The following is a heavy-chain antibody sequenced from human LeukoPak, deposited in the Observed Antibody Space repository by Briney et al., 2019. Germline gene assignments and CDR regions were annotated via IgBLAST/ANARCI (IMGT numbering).Heavy chain of an antibody. Sequence: SETLSLTCTVSGGSISSYYWSWIRQPPGKGLEWLGYIYYSGSTNYNPSLKSRVTISADTSKNQFSLKLNSVTAADTAVYYCARDYSNYGVDYGMDVGGQGTTVTVSS. CDR3: ARDYSNYGVDYGMDV. J-gene: IGHJ6*02. CDR2: IYYSGST. D-gene: IGHD4-11*01. CDR1: GGSISSYY. V-gene: IGHV4-59*01.